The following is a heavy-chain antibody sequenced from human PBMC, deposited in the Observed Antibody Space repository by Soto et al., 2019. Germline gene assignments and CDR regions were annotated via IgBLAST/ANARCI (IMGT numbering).Heavy chain of an antibody. J-gene: IGHJ4*02. CDR1: GFTFSSYA. D-gene: IGHD3-10*01. CDR3: AKGTYYYGSAPYYFDY. Sequence: GGSLRLSCAASGFTFSSYAMSWVRQAPGKGLEWVSAISGSGGSTYYADSVKGRFTISRDNSKNTLYLQMNSLRAEDTAVYYCAKGTYYYGSAPYYFDYWGQGTRVTVSS. V-gene: IGHV3-23*01. CDR2: ISGSGGST.